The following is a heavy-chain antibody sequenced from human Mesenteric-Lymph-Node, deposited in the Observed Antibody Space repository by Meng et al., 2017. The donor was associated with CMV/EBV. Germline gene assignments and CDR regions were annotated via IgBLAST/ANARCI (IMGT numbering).Heavy chain of an antibody. Sequence: ASVKVSCKASGYIFNNYGFSWVRQAPGQGLEWVGWISAYNGDTSYAQRLQGRVTMTTDRSTSTAYMELRSLRSDDTAVYFCAREPFLYSGIIYGADYWGQGTLVTVSS. CDR3: AREPFLYSGIIYGADY. D-gene: IGHD1-26*01. V-gene: IGHV1-18*01. CDR1: GYIFNNYG. J-gene: IGHJ4*02. CDR2: ISAYNGDT.